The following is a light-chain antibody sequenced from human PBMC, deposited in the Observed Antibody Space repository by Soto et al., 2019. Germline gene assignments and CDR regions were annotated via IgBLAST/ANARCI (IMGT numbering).Light chain of an antibody. CDR3: QQCGSSPWT. CDR2: AAS. V-gene: IGKV3-20*01. Sequence: EIVLTQSPGTLSLSPGERATLSCRASQSVSSYYLAWYQQKPGQAPRLLIYAASSRATGIPDRFSGGGSGTDFTLTFSRLEPEDFAVYYCQQCGSSPWTFGQGT. J-gene: IGKJ1*01. CDR1: QSVSSYY.